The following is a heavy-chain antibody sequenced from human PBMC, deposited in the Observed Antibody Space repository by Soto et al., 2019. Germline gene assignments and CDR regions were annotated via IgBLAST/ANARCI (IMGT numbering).Heavy chain of an antibody. J-gene: IGHJ2*01. Sequence: QVQLQESGPGLVKPSESLSLTCSVSGGSIGNYYWAWIRQSAGKGLGWIGRIYTSGRTHYHPSLTGRVTMSIDTSKNQFSLRLTSVTAADTAIYYCARDYDVNTALDYWYFDLWGRGTLVTVSS. CDR1: GGSIGNYY. CDR2: IYTSGRT. V-gene: IGHV4-4*07. CDR3: ARDYDVNTALDYWYFDL. D-gene: IGHD5-18*01.